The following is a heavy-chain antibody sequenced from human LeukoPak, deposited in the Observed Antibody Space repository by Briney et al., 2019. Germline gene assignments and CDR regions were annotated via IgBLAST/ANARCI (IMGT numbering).Heavy chain of an antibody. J-gene: IGHJ4*02. V-gene: IGHV3-23*01. CDR3: ARSRYCSSTSCYRGFDY. CDR1: GFSFSSYA. CDR2: ISGSGDST. Sequence: PGGSLRLSCAASGFSFSSYAMSWVRQAPGKGLEWVAAISGSGDSTYYADSVKGRFTISRDNSKNTLYLQMNSLRAEDTAVYYCARSRYCSSTSCYRGFDYWGQGTLVTVSS. D-gene: IGHD2-2*02.